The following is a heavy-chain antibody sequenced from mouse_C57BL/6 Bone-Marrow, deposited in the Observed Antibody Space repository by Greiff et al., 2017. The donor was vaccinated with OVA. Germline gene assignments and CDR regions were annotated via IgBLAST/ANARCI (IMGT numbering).Heavy chain of an antibody. J-gene: IGHJ3*01. D-gene: IGHD1-1*01. CDR3: AIYAWFAY. CDR1: GYTFTSYW. V-gene: IGHV1-7*01. CDR2: INPSSGYT. Sequence: QVQLQQPGAELVKPGASVKLSSKASGYTFTSYWMHWVKQRPGQGLEWIGYINPSSGYTKYNQKFKDKATLTADKSSSTAYMQLSSLTYEDSAVYYCAIYAWFAYWGQGTLVTVSA.